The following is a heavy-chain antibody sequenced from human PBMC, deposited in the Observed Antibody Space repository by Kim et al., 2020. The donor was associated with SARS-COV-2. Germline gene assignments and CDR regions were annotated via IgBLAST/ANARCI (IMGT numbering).Heavy chain of an antibody. V-gene: IGHV4-59*01. CDR3: AASTGTSYFDY. CDR2: IYYRGST. J-gene: IGHJ4*02. D-gene: IGHD1-1*01. CDR1: GGSISSYY. Sequence: SETLSLTCTVSGGSISSYYWSWIRQPPGKGLEWIGYIYYRGSTNYNPSLKSRVTISVDTSKNQFSLKLSSVTAADTAVYYCAASTGTSYFDYWGQGTLVTVSS.